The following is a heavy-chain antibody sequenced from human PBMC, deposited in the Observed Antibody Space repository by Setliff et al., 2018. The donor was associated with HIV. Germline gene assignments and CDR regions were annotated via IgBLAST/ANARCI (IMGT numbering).Heavy chain of an antibody. CDR2: MYSSSST. D-gene: IGHD3-10*01. J-gene: IGHJ6*03. CDR3: ARDRRGYYYGSGSCYMDV. Sequence: SETLSLTCTVSAGSISSSRYNWGWIRQPPGRGLERVEIMYSSSSTYYNPSLKSRGTISVDTSKNQFSLKLGSVTAADTAVYYCARDRRGYYYGSGSCYMDVWGTGTTVTVSS. V-gene: IGHV4-39*02. CDR1: AGSISSSRYN.